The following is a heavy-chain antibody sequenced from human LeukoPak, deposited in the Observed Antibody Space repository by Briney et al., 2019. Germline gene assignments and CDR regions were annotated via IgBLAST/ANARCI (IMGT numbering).Heavy chain of an antibody. CDR3: ARLWGGNGYSGGSLNL. Sequence: GGSLRLSCAASGFTFSSNYMSWVRQAPGKGLEWVSVIYSGGSTYYADSVKGRFTISKDNSNNMVFLQMDRLRAEDTAVYYCARLWGGNGYSGGSLNLWGQGTLVTVSS. CDR2: IYSGGST. CDR1: GFTFSSNY. J-gene: IGHJ5*02. D-gene: IGHD3-16*01. V-gene: IGHV3-53*01.